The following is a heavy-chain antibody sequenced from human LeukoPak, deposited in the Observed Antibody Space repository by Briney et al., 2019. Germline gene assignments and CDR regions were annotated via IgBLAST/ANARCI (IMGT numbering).Heavy chain of an antibody. Sequence: GGSLRLSCAVSGFTFSNYGMHWVRQAPGKGLEWVAFIRYDGSNKYYADSVKGRFTISRDNSKNTLYLQMNSLRAEDTAVYYCVKDNPLDYWGQGTLVIVSS. CDR2: IRYDGSNK. CDR1: GFTFSNYG. V-gene: IGHV3-30*02. D-gene: IGHD1-14*01. CDR3: VKDNPLDY. J-gene: IGHJ4*02.